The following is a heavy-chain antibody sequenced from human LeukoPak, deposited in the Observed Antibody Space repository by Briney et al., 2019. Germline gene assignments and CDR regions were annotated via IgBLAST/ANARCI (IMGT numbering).Heavy chain of an antibody. CDR3: ARESPRGGSSDFDY. J-gene: IGHJ4*02. CDR1: GITFSSYA. D-gene: IGHD1-26*01. Sequence: GGSLRLSCAASGITFSSYAMSWVRQAPGKGLEWVSSISGRGGNTNYADSVKGRFTISRDNSKNTLYLQMNSLRAEDTAVYYCARESPRGGSSDFDYWGQGTLVTVSS. V-gene: IGHV3-23*01. CDR2: ISGRGGNT.